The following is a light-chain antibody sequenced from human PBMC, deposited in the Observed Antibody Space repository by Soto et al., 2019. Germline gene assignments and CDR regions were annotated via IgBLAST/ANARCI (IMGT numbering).Light chain of an antibody. CDR1: QSVTSNY. CDR2: GAS. J-gene: IGKJ2*01. V-gene: IGKV3-20*01. Sequence: EIVLTQSTGTLSLSPGEGATLSCRASQSVTSNYLAWYQQKPGQAPRLLIYGASTRAAGVPDRFSGSGSGTDSTLTIARLEPEDCAVYYCQQYGRSPLLYAFGQGTKLGVK. CDR3: QQYGRSPLLYA.